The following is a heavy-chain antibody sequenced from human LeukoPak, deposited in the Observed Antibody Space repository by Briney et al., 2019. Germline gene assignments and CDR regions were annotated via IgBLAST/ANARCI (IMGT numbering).Heavy chain of an antibody. V-gene: IGHV1-69*04. CDR3: ARERGYSGINAFDI. Sequence: SVKVSCKASGGTFSSYAISWVRQAPGQGLEWMGRIIPILGIANYAQKFRGRVTITADKSTSTAYMELSSLRSEDTAVYYCARERGYSGINAFDIWGQGTMVTVSS. J-gene: IGHJ3*02. D-gene: IGHD5-12*01. CDR1: GGTFSSYA. CDR2: IIPILGIA.